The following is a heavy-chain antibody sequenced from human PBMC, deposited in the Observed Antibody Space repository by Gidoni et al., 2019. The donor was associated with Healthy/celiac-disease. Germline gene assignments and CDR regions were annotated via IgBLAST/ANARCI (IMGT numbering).Heavy chain of an antibody. CDR2: IYPGDSDT. J-gene: IGHJ6*03. Sequence: EVQLVQSGAEVKKPGESLKISCKGSGYSFTSYWTGWVRQMPGKGLELMGIIYPGDSDTRNSPSFQGQVTITADKSISTAYLQWSSLNASDTAMDYCARSMSWFGEFKGIDYYYMDVWGKGTTVTVSS. CDR3: ARSMSWFGEFKGIDYYYMDV. CDR1: GYSFTSYW. D-gene: IGHD3-10*01. V-gene: IGHV5-51*01.